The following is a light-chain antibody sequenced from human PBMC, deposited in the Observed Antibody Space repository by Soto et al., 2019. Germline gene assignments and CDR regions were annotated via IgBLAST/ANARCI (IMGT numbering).Light chain of an antibody. Sequence: DILLPQSPRTLSSSPGERATLSCRASQSVSSSYFAWYTQKPGQAPRLLIYGASSRDNGIPDRFSGSGSGTEFTLTISSLQPEDFEAYYCQQYGSSPWTFGQGTKVEIK. CDR2: GAS. CDR3: QQYGSSPWT. CDR1: QSVSSSY. V-gene: IGKV3-20*01. J-gene: IGKJ1*01.